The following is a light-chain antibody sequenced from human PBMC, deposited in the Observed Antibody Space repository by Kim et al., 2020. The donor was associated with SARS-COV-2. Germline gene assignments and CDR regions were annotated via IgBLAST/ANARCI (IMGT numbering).Light chain of an antibody. Sequence: DIQMTQSPSAMSASVGDRVTITCRASQGINISLAWFQQKPGTVPKRLIYDASSLQSGVPSRFSGSGSGTEFTLTISSLQPEDFATYYCLQHNSYPRTFGGGTKVDIK. CDR2: DAS. J-gene: IGKJ4*01. V-gene: IGKV1-17*03. CDR3: LQHNSYPRT. CDR1: QGINIS.